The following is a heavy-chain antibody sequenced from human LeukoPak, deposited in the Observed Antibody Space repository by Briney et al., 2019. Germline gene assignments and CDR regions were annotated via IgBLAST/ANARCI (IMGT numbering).Heavy chain of an antibody. CDR3: ARERGLGLRLYWYFDL. J-gene: IGHJ2*01. CDR2: ISSSSSTI. V-gene: IGHV3-48*02. Sequence: GGSLRLSCAASGFTFSSYSMNWVRQAPGKGLEWVSYISSSSSTIYYADSVKGRFTISRDNAKNSPYLQMNSLRDEDTAVYYCARERGLGLRLYWYFDLWGRGTLVTVSS. CDR1: GFTFSSYS. D-gene: IGHD5-18*01.